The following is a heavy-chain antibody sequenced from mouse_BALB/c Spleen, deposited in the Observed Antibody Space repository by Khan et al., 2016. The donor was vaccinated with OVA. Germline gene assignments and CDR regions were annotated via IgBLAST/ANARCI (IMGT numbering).Heavy chain of an antibody. D-gene: IGHD2-2*01. CDR1: GFTFSSYA. Sequence: EVELVESGGGLVKPGGSLKLSCSASGFTFSSYAMSWVRQTPEKRLECVATISTGGHYTFXPDSVKGRFTISRDNANNTLYLQMSSLRSEDTAMYYCARSLVDYHAMDYWGQGTSVTVSS. V-gene: IGHV5-9-3*01. CDR2: ISTGGHYT. J-gene: IGHJ4*01. CDR3: ARSLVDYHAMDY.